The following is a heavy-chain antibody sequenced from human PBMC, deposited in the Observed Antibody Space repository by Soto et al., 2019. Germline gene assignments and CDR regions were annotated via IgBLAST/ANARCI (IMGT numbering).Heavy chain of an antibody. CDR3: ARGSSYYDFWSGYYPIPYYYYGMDV. CDR1: GYTFSSYG. Sequence: ASVKVSCKASGYTFSSYGISWARQAPGQGLEWMGWMNPNSGNTGYAQKFQGRVTMTRNTSISTAYMELSSLRSEDTAVYYCARGSSYYDFWSGYYPIPYYYYGMDVWGQGTTVTVSS. CDR2: MNPNSGNT. D-gene: IGHD3-3*01. J-gene: IGHJ6*02. V-gene: IGHV1-8*02.